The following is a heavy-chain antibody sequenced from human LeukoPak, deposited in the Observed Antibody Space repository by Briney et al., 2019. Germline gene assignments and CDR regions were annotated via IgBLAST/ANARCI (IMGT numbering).Heavy chain of an antibody. J-gene: IGHJ5*02. CDR3: ARDSSSQGWFDP. V-gene: IGHV3-21*01. CDR2: LSSSSSYI. D-gene: IGHD6-13*01. Sequence: SGGSLRLSCAASGFTFSSYSMNWVRQAPGKGLEWVSSLSSSSSYIYYADSVKGRFTISRDNAKNSLYLKMNSLRAEDTAVYYCARDSSSQGWFDPWGQGTLVTVSS. CDR1: GFTFSSYS.